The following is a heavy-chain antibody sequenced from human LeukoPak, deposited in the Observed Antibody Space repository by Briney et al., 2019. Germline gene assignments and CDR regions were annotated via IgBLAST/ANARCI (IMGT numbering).Heavy chain of an antibody. Sequence: ASVKVSRKASGYTFTSYGISWVRQAPGQGLEWMGWISAYNGNTNYAQKLQGRVTMTTDTSTSTAYMELRSLRSDDTAVYYCARDSSSWEDYYYYGMDVWGQGTTVTVSS. CDR3: ARDSSSWEDYYYYGMDV. J-gene: IGHJ6*02. CDR2: ISAYNGNT. V-gene: IGHV1-18*01. CDR1: GYTFTSYG. D-gene: IGHD6-13*01.